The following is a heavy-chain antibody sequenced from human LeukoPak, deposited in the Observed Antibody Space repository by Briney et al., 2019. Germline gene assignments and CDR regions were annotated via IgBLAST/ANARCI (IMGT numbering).Heavy chain of an antibody. CDR1: GGSISSSNW. J-gene: IGHJ4*02. CDR3: ASWGSYSVYYFDY. D-gene: IGHD3-16*01. V-gene: IGHV4-4*02. Sequence: SETLSLTCAVSGGSISSSNWWSWVRPPPGKGLEWIGEIYHSGSTNYNPSLKSRVTISVDKSKNQFSLKLSSVTAADTAVYYCASWGSYSVYYFDYWGQGTLVTVSS. CDR2: IYHSGST.